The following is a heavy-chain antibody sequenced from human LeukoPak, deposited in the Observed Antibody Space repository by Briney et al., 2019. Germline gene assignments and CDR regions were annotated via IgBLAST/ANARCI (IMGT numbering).Heavy chain of an antibody. D-gene: IGHD3/OR15-3a*01. Sequence: GGSLRLSCAASGFTFSSYSMNWVRQAPGKGLEWVSSISSSSSYIYYADSVKGRFTISRDNAKNSLYLQMNSLRAEDTAVYYCARSDTALDWGDGMDVWGQGTTVTVSS. CDR3: ARSDTALDWGDGMDV. J-gene: IGHJ6*02. V-gene: IGHV3-21*01. CDR2: ISSSSSYI. CDR1: GFTFSSYS.